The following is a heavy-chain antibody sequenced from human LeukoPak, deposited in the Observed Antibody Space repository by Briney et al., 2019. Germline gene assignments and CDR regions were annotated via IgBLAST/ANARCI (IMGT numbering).Heavy chain of an antibody. CDR2: IHHSGST. CDR3: ARSDHNSGSYYFDY. V-gene: IGHV4-34*01. D-gene: IGHD3-10*01. CDR1: SESFSDSY. J-gene: IGHJ4*02. Sequence: PSETLSLTCAVYSESFSDSYWNWIRQPPGKGLEWIGEIHHSGSTKCNPSLKSRVTVSVDMSKNQISLKLSSVTAADTAVYYCARSDHNSGSYYFDYWGQGTLVTVS.